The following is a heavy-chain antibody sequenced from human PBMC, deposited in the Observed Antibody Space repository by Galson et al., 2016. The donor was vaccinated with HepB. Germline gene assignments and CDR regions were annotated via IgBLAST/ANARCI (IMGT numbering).Heavy chain of an antibody. Sequence: CAISGDSVSSNSAAWNWIRQSPSRGLEWLGRAYYRSKWYNDYAESVKSRITINPDTSKNQFSLRLNSVTPEDTAVYYCARVVGRGVYDGRFDTWGQGTLLSVSS. J-gene: IGHJ4*02. D-gene: IGHD5/OR15-5a*01. V-gene: IGHV6-1*01. CDR3: ARVVGRGVYDGRFDT. CDR1: GDSVSSNSAA. CDR2: AYYRSKWYN.